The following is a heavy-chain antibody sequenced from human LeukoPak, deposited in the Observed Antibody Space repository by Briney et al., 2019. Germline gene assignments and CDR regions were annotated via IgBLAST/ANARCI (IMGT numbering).Heavy chain of an antibody. J-gene: IGHJ5*02. CDR2: ISGSTGRT. D-gene: IGHD6-13*01. V-gene: IGHV3-23*01. CDR3: ARDPAPLYSSSWYWFDP. CDR1: GFTFSTYA. Sequence: SGGSLRLSCAASGFTFSTYAMSWVRQAPGKGLEWVSAISGSTGRTYYADSVKGRFTISRDNSKNTLYLQMNSLRAEDTAVYYCARDPAPLYSSSWYWFDPWGQGTLVTVSS.